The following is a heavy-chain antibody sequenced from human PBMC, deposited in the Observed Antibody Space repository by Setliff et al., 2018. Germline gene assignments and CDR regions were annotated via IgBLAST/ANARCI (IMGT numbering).Heavy chain of an antibody. D-gene: IGHD5-18*01. CDR1: GFSFSNYA. CDR2: FSSRNDYI. CDR3: ARSPGWIPWFDS. J-gene: IGHJ5*01. Sequence: PGGSLRLSCVASGFSFSNYAMNWVRQAPGKGLEWVASFSSRNDYIYHADSVKGRFTISRDNAKTSLYLQMDSLRVEDTAVYFCARSPGWIPWFDSWGQGTLVTVSS. V-gene: IGHV3-21*01.